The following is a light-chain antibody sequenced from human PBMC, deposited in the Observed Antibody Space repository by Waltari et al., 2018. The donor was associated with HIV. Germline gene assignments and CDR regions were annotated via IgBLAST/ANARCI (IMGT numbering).Light chain of an antibody. CDR3: MEGTYWPYT. CDR2: KVS. Sequence: VVMTQSPLSLPVTLGQPASISCRSSQSLVYTDGNTYLSWFQQRPGQSPRRLIYKVSNRDSGVPDRFSGSGSGTDFTLKISRVEAEDVGVYFCMEGTYWPYTFGQGTKLEIK. CDR1: QSLVYTDGNTY. J-gene: IGKJ2*01. V-gene: IGKV2-30*01.